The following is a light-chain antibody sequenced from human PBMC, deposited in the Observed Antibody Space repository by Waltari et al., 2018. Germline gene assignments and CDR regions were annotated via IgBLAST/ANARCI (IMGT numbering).Light chain of an antibody. CDR1: QSVSNW. Sequence: DIQMTPSPSTLSASVGDRVTITCRASQSVSNWLAWYQQKPGKAPNLLIYKASSLEGGVPSRFSGSGSGTEFTLTISSLQPDDFATYYCQQYNSYPWTFGQGTKVEIK. V-gene: IGKV1-5*03. CDR3: QQYNSYPWT. CDR2: KAS. J-gene: IGKJ1*01.